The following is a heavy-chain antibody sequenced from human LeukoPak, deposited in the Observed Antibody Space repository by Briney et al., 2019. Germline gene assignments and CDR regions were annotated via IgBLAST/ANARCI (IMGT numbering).Heavy chain of an antibody. Sequence: GGSLRLSCVASGFNFIGYDMHWVRQVIGKGLEWVSAIGIRGDTHYSGSVKGRFTISRENAESSLYLQMNSLRAEDTAVYYCARGGMQVSGIDEFDYWGQGTLVTVSS. CDR2: IGIRGDT. V-gene: IGHV3-13*01. D-gene: IGHD6-19*01. J-gene: IGHJ4*02. CDR3: ARGGMQVSGIDEFDY. CDR1: GFNFIGYD.